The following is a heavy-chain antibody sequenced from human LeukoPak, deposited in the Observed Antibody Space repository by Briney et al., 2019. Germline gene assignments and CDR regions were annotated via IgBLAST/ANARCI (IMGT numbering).Heavy chain of an antibody. V-gene: IGHV3-48*03. CDR1: GFTFSSYE. CDR3: AREYSRMVRGVIGQGSYYYYMDV. D-gene: IGHD3-10*01. J-gene: IGHJ6*03. CDR2: ISSSGNII. Sequence: GGSLRLSCAASGFTFSSYEMNWVRQAPGKGLEWVSYISSSGNIIYYADSVKGRFTISRDNAKNSLYLQMNSLRAEDTAVYYCAREYSRMVRGVIGQGSYYYYMDVWGKGTTVTISS.